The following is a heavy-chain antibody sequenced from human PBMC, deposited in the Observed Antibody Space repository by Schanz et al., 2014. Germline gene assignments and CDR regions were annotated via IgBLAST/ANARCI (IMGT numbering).Heavy chain of an antibody. D-gene: IGHD6-13*01. CDR3: ARLDSSSWYPRY. J-gene: IGHJ4*02. V-gene: IGHV3-11*01. CDR1: GFTFSSYY. CDR2: ISGSGGST. Sequence: QVQLVESGGGLVKPGGSLRLSCAASGFTFSSYYMSWIRQAPGKGLEWVSGISGSGGSTYDADSVKGRFTTSRDNGKKSMYLQMNSLRAEDTAVYYCARLDSSSWYPRYWGQGTLVTVSS.